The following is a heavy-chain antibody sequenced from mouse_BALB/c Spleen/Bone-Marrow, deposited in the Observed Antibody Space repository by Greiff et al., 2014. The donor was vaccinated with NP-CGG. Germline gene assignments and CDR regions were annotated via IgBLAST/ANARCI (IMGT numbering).Heavy chain of an antibody. CDR3: ARITTATGAMDY. D-gene: IGHD1-2*01. V-gene: IGHV2-9*02. Sequence: QVQLQQPGPGLVAPSQSLSITCTVSGFSLTNYGVHWVRQLPGKGLEWLGVIWADGSTNYNSALMSRLSISKDNSKSQVFFKMNSLQTDDTAMYYCARITTATGAMDYWGQGTSVTVSS. J-gene: IGHJ4*01. CDR1: GFSLTNYG. CDR2: IWADGST.